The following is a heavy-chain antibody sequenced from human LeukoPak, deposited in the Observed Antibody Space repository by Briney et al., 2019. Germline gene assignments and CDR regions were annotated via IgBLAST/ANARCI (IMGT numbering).Heavy chain of an antibody. J-gene: IGHJ4*02. D-gene: IGHD2-21*01. CDR1: GFTFSTYG. CDR2: ISYDGSNE. Sequence: QTGGSLRLSCAASGFTFSTYGMHWVRQAPGKGLEWVAVISYDGSNEYYADSVKGRFTIPRDNSKNTLYLQMSSLRAEDTAVYYCAKEFNRGLPDYWGQGTLVTVPS. V-gene: IGHV3-30*18. CDR3: AKEFNRGLPDY.